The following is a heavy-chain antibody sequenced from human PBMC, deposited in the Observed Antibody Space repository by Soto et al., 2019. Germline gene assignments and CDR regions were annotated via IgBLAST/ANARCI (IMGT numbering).Heavy chain of an antibody. CDR1: GFTFSSYA. J-gene: IGHJ6*02. CDR2: ISYDGSNK. CDR3: LSVPGHIATHPYSSCHGMDA. V-gene: IGHV3-30-3*01. D-gene: IGHD3-10*02. Sequence: PGGSLRLSCAASGFTFSSYAMHWVRQAPGKGLEWLAVISYDGSNKYYAGSVKGRFTISRDNSKNTLYLQMNSLRAEDTAVYYRLSVPGHIATHPYSSCHGMDAWGQGTTLTAPS.